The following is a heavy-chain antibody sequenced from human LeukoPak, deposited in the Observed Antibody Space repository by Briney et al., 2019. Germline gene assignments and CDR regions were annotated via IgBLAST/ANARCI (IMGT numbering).Heavy chain of an antibody. Sequence: GRSLRLSCAASGFTFSRYAMHWVRQAPGKGLEWEAVISYDGSNKYYADSVKGRFTISRDNSKNTLYLQMNSLRAEDTAVYYCAISRGDYYYGMDVWGQGTTVTVSS. CDR2: ISYDGSNK. CDR1: GFTFSRYA. CDR3: AISRGDYYYGMDV. V-gene: IGHV3-30*04. D-gene: IGHD3-10*01. J-gene: IGHJ6*02.